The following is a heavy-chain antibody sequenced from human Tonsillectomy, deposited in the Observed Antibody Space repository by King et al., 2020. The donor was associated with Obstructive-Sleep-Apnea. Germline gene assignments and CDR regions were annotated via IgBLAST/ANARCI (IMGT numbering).Heavy chain of an antibody. D-gene: IGHD6-19*01. J-gene: IGHJ6*02. CDR3: AKDNRGWLYYGMDV. Sequence: VQLVESGGGLVQPGRSLRLSCAASGFTFDDYAMHWVRQAPGKGLEWVSGISWKSGSIGYADSVKGRFTISRDNATNSLYLQMNSLRAEDTALYYCAKDNRGWLYYGMDVWGQGTTVTVSS. CDR1: GFTFDDYA. V-gene: IGHV3-9*01. CDR2: ISWKSGSI.